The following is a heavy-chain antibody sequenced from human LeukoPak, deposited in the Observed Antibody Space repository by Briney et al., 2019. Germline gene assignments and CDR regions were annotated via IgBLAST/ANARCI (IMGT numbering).Heavy chain of an antibody. CDR2: IYYSGST. CDR3: ARHYEHFDY. J-gene: IGHJ4*02. Sequence: SETLSLTCTVSGSSISSGDYYWSWIRQPPGKGLEWIGYIYYSGSTYYNPSLKSRVTISVDTSNNQFPLKLTSVTAADTAVQYCARHYEHFDYWGQGTLVIVSS. D-gene: IGHD4-17*01. CDR1: GSSISSGDYY. V-gene: IGHV4-30-4*01.